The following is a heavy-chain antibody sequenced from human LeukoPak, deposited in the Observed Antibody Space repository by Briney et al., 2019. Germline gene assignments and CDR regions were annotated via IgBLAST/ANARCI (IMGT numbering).Heavy chain of an antibody. V-gene: IGHV1-2*02. Sequence: GASVKVSCKASGYTFTGYYMHWVRQAPGQGLEWMGWINPNSGGTNYAQKFQGRVTMTRDTSISTAYMELSRLRSDDTAVDYCARAFSSRNWFDPWCQGTLVTVFS. J-gene: IGHJ5*02. CDR1: GYTFTGYY. CDR2: INPNSGGT. CDR3: ARAFSSRNWFDP.